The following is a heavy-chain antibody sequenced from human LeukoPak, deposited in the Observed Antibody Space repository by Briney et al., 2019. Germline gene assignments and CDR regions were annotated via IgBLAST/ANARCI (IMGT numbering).Heavy chain of an antibody. J-gene: IGHJ4*02. CDR1: GFTFSSNG. CDR2: IQYDGSKK. CDR3: AKDIGSYYDY. D-gene: IGHD3-10*01. Sequence: GRSLRLSCAASGFTFSSNGMHWVRQAPGKGLEWVTFIQYDGSKKYYADSVKGRFTISRDNSKNTLYLEMNSLRAEDTAVYYCAKDIGSYYDYWGQGILVTVSS. V-gene: IGHV3-30*02.